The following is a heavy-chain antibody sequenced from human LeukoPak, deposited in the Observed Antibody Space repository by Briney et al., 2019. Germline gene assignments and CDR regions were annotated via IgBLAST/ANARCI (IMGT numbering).Heavy chain of an antibody. CDR2: INPSGGST. CDR3: ARAHVDYYGSGSYEGHFDY. V-gene: IGHV1-46*01. CDR1: GYTFTSYY. J-gene: IGHJ4*02. Sequence: ASVTVSCKASGYTFTSYYMHWVRQAPGQGLEWMGIINPSGGSTSYAQKFQGRVTMTRDTSTSTVYMELSSLRSEDTAVYYCARAHVDYYGSGSYEGHFDYWGQGTLVTVSS. D-gene: IGHD3-10*01.